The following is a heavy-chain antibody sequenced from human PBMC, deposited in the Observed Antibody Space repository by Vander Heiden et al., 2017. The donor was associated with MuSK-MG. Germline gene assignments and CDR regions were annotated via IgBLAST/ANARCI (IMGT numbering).Heavy chain of an antibody. V-gene: IGHV3-7*03. CDR1: GSNFSGYG. Sequence: EVQLVESGGGLVQPGGSLSLPCAASGSNFSGYGSSWVRQAPGKGLEWVANIKQDGSGIYYVDSVKGRFTISRDNAKNSLYLQMNSLRVEDTAVYYCGRGGFDQYYWGQGSLVTVSS. D-gene: IGHD3-9*01. CDR3: GRGGFDQYY. CDR2: IKQDGSGI. J-gene: IGHJ4*02.